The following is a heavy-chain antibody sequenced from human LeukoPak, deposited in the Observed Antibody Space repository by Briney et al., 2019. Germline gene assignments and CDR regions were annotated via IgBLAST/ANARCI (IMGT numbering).Heavy chain of an antibody. CDR3: VRGGGFNSGFEY. Sequence: GASVKVSCKASGYTFFSYGITWVRQAPGQGLEWMGWISVYNGDTKYAQNLQGRVTLTTDTSTSTAYMELRSLRSDDTAVYYCVRGGGFNSGFEYWGQGTLVIVSS. J-gene: IGHJ4*02. V-gene: IGHV1-18*04. D-gene: IGHD3-10*01. CDR1: GYTFFSYG. CDR2: ISVYNGDT.